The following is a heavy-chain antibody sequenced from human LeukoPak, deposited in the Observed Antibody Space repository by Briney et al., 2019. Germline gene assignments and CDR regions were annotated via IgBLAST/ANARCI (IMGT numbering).Heavy chain of an antibody. D-gene: IGHD3-3*01. V-gene: IGHV1-46*01. CDR3: ARYYDFWSGPTGYFDY. Sequence: ASVKVSCKASGYTFTSYYMHWVRQAPGQGLEWMGIINPSGGSTSYAQKFQGRVTMTRDTSTSTVYMELSSLRSEDTAVYYCARYYDFWSGPTGYFDYWGQGTLVTVSS. CDR1: GYTFTSYY. J-gene: IGHJ4*02. CDR2: INPSGGST.